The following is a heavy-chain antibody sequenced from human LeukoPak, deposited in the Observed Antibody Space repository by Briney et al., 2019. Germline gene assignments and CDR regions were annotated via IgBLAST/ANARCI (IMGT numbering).Heavy chain of an antibody. J-gene: IGHJ4*02. D-gene: IGHD3-22*01. CDR3: ARMTDYYDRSGYYVFDY. CDR1: GFSLSTSGMC. Sequence: SGPTLVNPTQTLTLTCTFSGFSLSTSGMCVTWIRQPPGKALEWLARIDWDDAKYYSTSLKTRLTISKDISKNQVVLTMTNMDPVDTATYYCARMTDYYDRSGYYVFDYWGQGTLVTVSS. CDR2: IDWDDAK. V-gene: IGHV2-70*11.